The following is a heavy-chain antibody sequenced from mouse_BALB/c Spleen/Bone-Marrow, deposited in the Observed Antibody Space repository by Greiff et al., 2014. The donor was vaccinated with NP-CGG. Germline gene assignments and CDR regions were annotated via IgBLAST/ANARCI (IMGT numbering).Heavy chain of an antibody. CDR2: ITYSANT. Sequence: EVQRVESGPSLVKPSQTLSLTCSVTGDSITRGYWNWVRKFPGNKLEYMGYITYSANTYYNPSLNSRLSITRDTSKNQYYLQLNSVTTEDTATYYCATGYYFDYWGQGTTLTVSS. J-gene: IGHJ2*01. D-gene: IGHD4-1*01. V-gene: IGHV3-8*02. CDR1: GDSITRGY. CDR3: ATGYYFDY.